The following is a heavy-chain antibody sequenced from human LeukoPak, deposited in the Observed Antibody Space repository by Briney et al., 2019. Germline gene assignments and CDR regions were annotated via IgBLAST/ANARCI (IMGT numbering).Heavy chain of an antibody. CDR1: GFAFNSFA. V-gene: IGHV3-23*03. Sequence: AGGSLRLSCAASGFAFNSFAMNWVRQAPGKGLEWVSVIYSGGSTYYADSVKGRFTISRDNSKNTLYLQMNSLRAEDTAVYYCARGCSSTSCYGFDYWGQGTLVTVSS. CDR3: ARGCSSTSCYGFDY. D-gene: IGHD2-2*01. CDR2: IYSGGST. J-gene: IGHJ4*02.